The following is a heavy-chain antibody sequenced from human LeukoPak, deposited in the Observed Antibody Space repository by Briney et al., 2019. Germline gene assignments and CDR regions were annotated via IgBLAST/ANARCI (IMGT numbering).Heavy chain of an antibody. CDR2: IRTNGAGT. D-gene: IGHD4-17*01. CDR1: GFTFSSYN. J-gene: IGHJ4*02. V-gene: IGHV3-23*01. CDR3: ARDDYGDSGPLFDY. Sequence: GGSLRLSCAASGFTFSSYNMNWVRRAPGQGLEWVSTIRTNGAGTHYADSVRGRYTISRDDSKNTLYLQMDSLRAEDTAVYYCARDDYGDSGPLFDYWGQGTLVTVSS.